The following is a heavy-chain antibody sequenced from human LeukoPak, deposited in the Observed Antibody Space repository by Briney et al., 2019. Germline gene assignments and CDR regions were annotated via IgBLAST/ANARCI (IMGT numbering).Heavy chain of an antibody. D-gene: IGHD3-10*01. CDR1: GCTFSSYA. V-gene: IGHV1-69*04. CDR2: IIPILGIA. Sequence: GASVKVSCKASGCTFSSYAISWVRQAPGQGLEWMGRIIPILGIANYAQKFQGRVTITADKSTSTAYMELSSLRSEDTAVYYCATPLAYYYGSGGGLDYWGQGTLVTVSS. J-gene: IGHJ4*02. CDR3: ATPLAYYYGSGGGLDY.